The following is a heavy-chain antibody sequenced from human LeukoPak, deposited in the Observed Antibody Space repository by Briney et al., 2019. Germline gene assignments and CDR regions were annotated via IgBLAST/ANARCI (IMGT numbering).Heavy chain of an antibody. CDR2: VSYSGGT. CDR1: GDSVSGHY. V-gene: IGHV4-59*02. J-gene: IGHJ3*01. CDR3: ARAPMAITTSAFPDAFDF. D-gene: IGHD5-12*01. Sequence: SETLSLTCTVSGDSVSGHYWSWIRQTPGKGLEWIGYVSYSGGTNYNPSVKRRVSISLDTSKNQFSLKLSSPAAADPAVYYCARAPMAITTSAFPDAFDFWGQGTMVTVSS.